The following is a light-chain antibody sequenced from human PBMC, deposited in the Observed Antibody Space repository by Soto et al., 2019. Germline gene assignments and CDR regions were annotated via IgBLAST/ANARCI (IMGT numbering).Light chain of an antibody. CDR2: DVS. V-gene: IGKV3-11*01. CDR3: QQRSDGPT. J-gene: IGKJ4*01. Sequence: ETVLTQSPATLSLSPGERATLSCRASQSVGDYFAWYQQKPGQAPRLLIYDVSNRATGLPDRFSGSGSGTDFTLTIHSLEPEDFAFDYCQQRSDGPTFGGGTKVEIK. CDR1: QSVGDY.